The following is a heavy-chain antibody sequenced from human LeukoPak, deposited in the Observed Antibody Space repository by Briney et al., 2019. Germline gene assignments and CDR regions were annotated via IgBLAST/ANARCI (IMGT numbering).Heavy chain of an antibody. CDR2: IYYSGST. V-gene: IGHV4-59*08. CDR1: GGSISSYY. CDR3: ARHRPLMGGYDLYYFDH. J-gene: IGHJ4*02. Sequence: PSETLSLTCTVSGGSISSYYWSWIRQPPGKGLEWIGYIYYSGSTNYNPSLKSRVTISVDTSKNQFSLKLSSVTAADTAVYYCARHRPLMGGYDLYYFDHWGQGTLVTVSS. D-gene: IGHD5-12*01.